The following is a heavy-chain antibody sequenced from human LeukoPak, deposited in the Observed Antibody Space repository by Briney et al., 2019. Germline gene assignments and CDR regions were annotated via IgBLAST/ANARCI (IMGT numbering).Heavy chain of an antibody. J-gene: IGHJ4*02. V-gene: IGHV1-18*01. Sequence: ASVKVSCKASGYTXTSYGISWVRQAPGQGLEWMGWISAYNGNTNYAQKLQGRVTMTTDTSTSTAYMELRSLRSDDTAVYYCARDADARYCSGGSCYSGYWGQGTLVTVSS. CDR2: ISAYNGNT. CDR3: ARDADARYCSGGSCYSGY. D-gene: IGHD2-15*01. CDR1: GYTXTSYG.